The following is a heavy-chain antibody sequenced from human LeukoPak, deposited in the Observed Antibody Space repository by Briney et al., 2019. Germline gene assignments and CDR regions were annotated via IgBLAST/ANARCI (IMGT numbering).Heavy chain of an antibody. CDR3: SRESGAFSPFGY. CDR1: GGSISSSNW. J-gene: IGHJ4*02. D-gene: IGHD1-26*01. V-gene: IGHV4-4*02. CDR2: ISLSGRT. Sequence: SETLSLTCAVSGGSISSSNWWRWVRQPPGKGLEWIGEISLSGRTNYNPSLQSRVTMSLDESKNQLSLDLASVTAADTAVYYCSRESGAFSPFGYWGQGTLVTVHS.